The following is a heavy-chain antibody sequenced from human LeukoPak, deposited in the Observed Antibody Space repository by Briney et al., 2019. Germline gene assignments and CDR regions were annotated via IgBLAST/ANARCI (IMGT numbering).Heavy chain of an antibody. Sequence: GGSLRLSCAASGFTFSSYGMHWVRQAPGKGLEWVAIIRYDGSNKYYADSVKGRFTISRDNSKNTLYLQMNSLRAEDTAVYYCARARVYSSSSRYYFDYWGQGTLVTVSS. CDR2: IRYDGSNK. V-gene: IGHV3-30*02. CDR3: ARARVYSSSSRYYFDY. J-gene: IGHJ4*02. CDR1: GFTFSSYG. D-gene: IGHD6-6*01.